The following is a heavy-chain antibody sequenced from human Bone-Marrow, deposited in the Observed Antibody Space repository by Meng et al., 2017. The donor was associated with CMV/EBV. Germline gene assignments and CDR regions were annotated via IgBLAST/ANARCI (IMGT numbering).Heavy chain of an antibody. D-gene: IGHD2-2*02. CDR2: IKSKTDGGTT. CDR3: TTVPLGYCSSTSCYIGSYGMDV. V-gene: IGHV3-15*01. J-gene: IGHJ6*02. CDR1: GFTFSNAW. Sequence: GESLKISCAASGFTFSNAWMSWVRQAPGKGLEWVGRIKSKTDGGTTDYAAPVKGRFTISRDDSKNTLYLQMNSLKTEDTAVYYCTTVPLGYCSSTSCYIGSYGMDVWGQGTTVTFSS.